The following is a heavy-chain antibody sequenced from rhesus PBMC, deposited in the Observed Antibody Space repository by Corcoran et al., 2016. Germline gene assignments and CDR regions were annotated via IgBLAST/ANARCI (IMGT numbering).Heavy chain of an antibody. CDR2: IYGSGSST. V-gene: IGHV4-169*02. CDR1: GGSISSSY. J-gene: IGHJ4*01. D-gene: IGHD4-29*01. Sequence: QLQLQESGPGLVKPSETLSVTCAVSGGSISSSYWSWIRQAPGNGLEWIGYIYGSGSSTNYNPSLNSGVTLSVDPSKNQLSLKLSSVTNTDTAVYYCARDVSVAAKGDFDYWGQGVLVTVSS. CDR3: ARDVSVAAKGDFDY.